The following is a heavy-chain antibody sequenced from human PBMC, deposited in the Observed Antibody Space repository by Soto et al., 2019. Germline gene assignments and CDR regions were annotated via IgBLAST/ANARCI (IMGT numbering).Heavy chain of an antibody. D-gene: IGHD5-18*01. CDR1: GFTFSSYW. V-gene: IGHV3-74*01. J-gene: IGHJ4*02. Sequence: GVSLRLSCAASGFTFSSYWMHWVRQGPGKGLVWVSRVNSDESSTSYADSVKGRFTISRDNAKNTLYLQMSSLRVEDTALYYCARDQDYGYSYGNYFDYWGQGTLVTASS. CDR3: ARDQDYGYSYGNYFDY. CDR2: VNSDESST.